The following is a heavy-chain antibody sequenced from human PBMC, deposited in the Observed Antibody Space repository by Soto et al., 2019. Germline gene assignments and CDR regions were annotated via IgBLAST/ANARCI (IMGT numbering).Heavy chain of an antibody. CDR1: GGSISSGGYY. Sequence: SETLSLTCTVSGGSISSGGYYWSWIRQHPGKGLEWIGYIYYSGSTYYNPSLKSRVTISVDTSKNQFSLKLSSATAADTAVYYCAGMQTTGYYYYYMDFWGKGSTVTVSS. V-gene: IGHV4-31*03. D-gene: IGHD4-17*01. J-gene: IGHJ6*03. CDR2: IYYSGST. CDR3: AGMQTTGYYYYYMDF.